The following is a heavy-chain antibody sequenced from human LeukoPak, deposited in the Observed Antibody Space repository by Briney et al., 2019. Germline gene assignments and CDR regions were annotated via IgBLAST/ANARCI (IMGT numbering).Heavy chain of an antibody. CDR3: ATDVVAVDAFDI. D-gene: IGHD2-15*01. J-gene: IGHJ3*02. CDR1: GGSISSYY. Sequence: SETLSLTCTVSGGSISSYYWSWVRQPAGKGLEWLGRIYTSGSTNYNPSLKSRVTMSVDTSKNQFSLKLSSVTAADTAVYYCATDVVAVDAFDIWGQGTMVTVSS. V-gene: IGHV4-4*07. CDR2: IYTSGST.